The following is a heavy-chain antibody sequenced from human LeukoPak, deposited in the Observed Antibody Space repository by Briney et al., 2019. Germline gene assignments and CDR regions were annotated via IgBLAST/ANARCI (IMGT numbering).Heavy chain of an antibody. CDR1: GDSINTGGYY. CDR3: ARVQTYFFDSRGLFYFDY. V-gene: IGHV4-31*03. CDR2: IYFSGST. Sequence: SETLSLTCTVSGDSINTGGYYWSWVRQHPGRGLEWIGNIYFSGSTNYNPSLKRRVAISVDTSKNQFFLNLTSVTVADTAVYYCARVQTYFFDSRGLFYFDYWGQATLVTVSS. D-gene: IGHD3-22*01. J-gene: IGHJ4*02.